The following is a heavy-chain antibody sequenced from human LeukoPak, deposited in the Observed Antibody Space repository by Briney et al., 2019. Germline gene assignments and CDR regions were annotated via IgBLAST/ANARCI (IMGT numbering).Heavy chain of an antibody. J-gene: IGHJ3*02. D-gene: IGHD1-1*01. V-gene: IGHV4-59*01. Sequence: PSETLSLTCTVSGGSISPYYCSWIRQPPGKGLEWIGYISSGGSTDYNPSLKSRVIMSVDTSKNQFSLKLSSVTAADTAVYYCARRRGSGIQLWKYDAFDIWGQGTMVTVSS. CDR1: GGSISPYY. CDR3: ARRRGSGIQLWKYDAFDI. CDR2: ISSGGST.